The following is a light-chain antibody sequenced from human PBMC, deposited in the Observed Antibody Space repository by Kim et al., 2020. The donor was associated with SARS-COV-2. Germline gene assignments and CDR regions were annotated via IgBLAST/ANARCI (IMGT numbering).Light chain of an antibody. CDR1: SGSIASNY. CDR2: ADK. V-gene: IGLV6-57*04. J-gene: IGLJ3*02. Sequence: NFMLTQPHSVSESPGKTVTISCTRSSGSIASNYVQWSQQRPGSAPTTVIYADKQRPSGVPDRFSGSIDSSSNSASLTISGMRPEDEADYYCQSYDSTNHWVFGGGTQLTVL. CDR3: QSYDSTNHWV.